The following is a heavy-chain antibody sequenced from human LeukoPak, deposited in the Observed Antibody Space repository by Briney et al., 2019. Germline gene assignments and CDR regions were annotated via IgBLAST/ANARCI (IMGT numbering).Heavy chain of an antibody. V-gene: IGHV5-51*01. Sequence: GEPLKISCKGSGYSFTSYWIGWVRQMAGKGLEWMGIIYPGDSDTRYSPSLQGQVTISADKSITTAYLQLSSLKASDTARYYCAREALGGYYFDYWGQGTLVTVSS. CDR2: IYPGDSDT. CDR1: GYSFTSYW. D-gene: IGHD3-3*01. J-gene: IGHJ4*02. CDR3: AREALGGYYFDY.